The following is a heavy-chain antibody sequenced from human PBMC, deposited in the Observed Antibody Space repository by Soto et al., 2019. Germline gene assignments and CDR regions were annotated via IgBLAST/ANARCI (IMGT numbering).Heavy chain of an antibody. D-gene: IGHD3-22*01. CDR1: GGSISSYY. Sequence: PSETLSLTCTVSGGSISSYYWSWIRQPPGKGLEWIGYIYYSGSTNYNPSLKSRATISVDTSKNQFSLKLSSVTAADTAVYYCARATIDYYDSSGYFDYWGQGTLVTVSS. CDR2: IYYSGST. J-gene: IGHJ4*02. V-gene: IGHV4-59*01. CDR3: ARATIDYYDSSGYFDY.